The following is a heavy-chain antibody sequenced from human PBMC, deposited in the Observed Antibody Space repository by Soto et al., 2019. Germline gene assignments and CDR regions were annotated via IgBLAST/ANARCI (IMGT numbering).Heavy chain of an antibody. V-gene: IGHV2-5*02. CDR1: GFSLSTSGVG. CDR3: AHMAPTVVTPAEYFQH. J-gene: IGHJ1*01. CDR2: IYWDDDK. Sequence: QITLKESGPTLVKPTQTLTLTCTFSGFSLSTSGVGVGWIRQPPGKALEWLALIYWDDDKRYSPSLKSRLTITKDTSKNQVVLTMTSMDPVDTATYYCAHMAPTVVTPAEYFQHWGQGTLVTVSS. D-gene: IGHD4-17*01.